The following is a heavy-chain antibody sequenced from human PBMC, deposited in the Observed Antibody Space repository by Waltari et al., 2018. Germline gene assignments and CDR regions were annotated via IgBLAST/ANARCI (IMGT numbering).Heavy chain of an antibody. D-gene: IGHD3-10*01. Sequence: EVQLVESGGGLVQPGGSLRLSCAASGFTFKNYWMTWVRQAPGKGLDWVANINDDAKEKYHVDSVKVRFTISRDNTKKSLYLQMNSLRVDDTAVYYCARGEEGYGEAYYWGQGTLVTVSS. V-gene: IGHV3-7*04. CDR1: GFTFKNYW. CDR3: ARGEEGYGEAYY. CDR2: INDDAKEK. J-gene: IGHJ4*02.